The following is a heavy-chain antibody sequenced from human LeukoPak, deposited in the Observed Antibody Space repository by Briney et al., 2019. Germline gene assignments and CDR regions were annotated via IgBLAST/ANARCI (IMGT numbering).Heavy chain of an antibody. CDR3: ARAPYARIDY. CDR2: IYHSGST. D-gene: IGHD2-8*01. V-gene: IGHV4-38-2*02. CDR1: GYSISSGYY. J-gene: IGHJ4*02. Sequence: SETLSLTCTVSGYSISSGYYWGWIRPPPGKGLEWIGSIYHSGSTYYNPSLKSRVTISVDTSKNQFSLKLSSVTAADTAVYYCARAPYARIDYWGQGTLVTVSS.